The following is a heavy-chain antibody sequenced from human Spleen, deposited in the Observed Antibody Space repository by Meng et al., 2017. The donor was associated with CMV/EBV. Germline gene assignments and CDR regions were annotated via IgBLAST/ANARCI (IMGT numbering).Heavy chain of an antibody. V-gene: IGHV1-69*05. CDR1: GGSFNTYA. CDR2: IIPFYGKA. J-gene: IGHJ6*02. CDR3: ARGYKANYFYAMDI. D-gene: IGHD5-18*01. Sequence: SVKVSCKASGGSFNTYAFNWVRQAPGQGPEWMGGIIPFYGKANYAEKFLGRVIITTDDSTTTAYMELISLRSDDTALYYCARGYKANYFYAMDIWGQGTMVTVSS.